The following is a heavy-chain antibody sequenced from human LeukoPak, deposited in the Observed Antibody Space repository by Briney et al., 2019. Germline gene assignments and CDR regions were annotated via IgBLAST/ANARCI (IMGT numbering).Heavy chain of an antibody. Sequence: SETLSLTCTVSGGSISSYYWSWIRQPPGKGLEWIGYIYYSGSTNYNPSLKSRVTISVDTSKNQFSLKLSSVTAADTAAYYCAGAFYYYGMDVWGQGTTVTVSS. CDR3: AGAFYYYGMDV. CDR1: GGSISSYY. V-gene: IGHV4-59*01. CDR2: IYYSGST. J-gene: IGHJ6*02.